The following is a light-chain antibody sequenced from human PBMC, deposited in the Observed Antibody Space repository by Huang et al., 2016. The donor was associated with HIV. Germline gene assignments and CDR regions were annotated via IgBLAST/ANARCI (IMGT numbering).Light chain of an antibody. Sequence: EVVMTQSPVTLSVSPGERATLSCRASPSVNNKLAWFQQKPGQAPRRLIHDASIRATGIPDRFSGSGSGTEFTLTISSLQSEDFAVYYCQQYNNWPPWTFGQGTKVEIK. CDR1: PSVNNK. V-gene: IGKV3-15*01. CDR3: QQYNNWPPWT. J-gene: IGKJ1*01. CDR2: DAS.